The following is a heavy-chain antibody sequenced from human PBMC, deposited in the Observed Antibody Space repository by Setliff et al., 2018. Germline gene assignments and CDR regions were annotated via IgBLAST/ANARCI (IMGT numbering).Heavy chain of an antibody. V-gene: IGHV1-69*05. D-gene: IGHD5-18*01. Sequence: ASVKVSCKASGGTFSSYGITWVRQAPGQGLEWMGGTIPMFGTTNYAQKFQGRVTIITDASTGTSYMALSSLTSADTAVYYCAREGVDTRSSTDYRYYMDVWGKGTTVTVSS. J-gene: IGHJ6*03. CDR1: GGTFSSYG. CDR3: AREGVDTRSSTDYRYYMDV. CDR2: TIPMFGTT.